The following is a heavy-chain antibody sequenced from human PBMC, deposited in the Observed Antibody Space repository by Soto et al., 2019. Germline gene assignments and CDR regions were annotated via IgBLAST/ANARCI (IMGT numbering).Heavy chain of an antibody. Sequence: GGSLRLSCAASGFTFSSYSMTWVRQAPGKGLVWVSSISRSSSYIYYADSVKGRFTISRDNAKNSLYLQMNSLRAEDTAVYYCARDPSSSISWYPSWFDPWGQGTLVTVSS. CDR2: ISRSSSYI. CDR3: ARDPSSSISWYPSWFDP. CDR1: GFTFSSYS. V-gene: IGHV3-21*01. J-gene: IGHJ5*02. D-gene: IGHD6-13*01.